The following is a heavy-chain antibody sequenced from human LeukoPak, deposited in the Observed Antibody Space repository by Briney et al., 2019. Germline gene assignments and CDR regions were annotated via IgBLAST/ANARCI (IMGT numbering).Heavy chain of an antibody. V-gene: IGHV4-34*01. Sequence: SETLSLTCAVYGGSFSGYYWSWIRQPPGKGLEWIGEINHSGSTNYNPSLKSRVTISVDRSKNQFSLKLSSVTAADTAVYYCARADYDFWSGYYGGFDYWGQGTLVTVSS. CDR1: GGSFSGYY. D-gene: IGHD3-3*01. CDR2: INHSGST. CDR3: ARADYDFWSGYYGGFDY. J-gene: IGHJ4*02.